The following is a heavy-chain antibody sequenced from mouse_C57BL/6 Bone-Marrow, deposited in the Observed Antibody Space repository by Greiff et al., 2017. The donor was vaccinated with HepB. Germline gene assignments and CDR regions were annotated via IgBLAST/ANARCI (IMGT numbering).Heavy chain of an antibody. CDR2: IDPEDGDT. J-gene: IGHJ1*03. D-gene: IGHD2-4*01. CDR1: GFNIKDYY. V-gene: IGHV14-2*01. CDR3: VHYDYDWYFDV. Sequence: VQLQQSGAELVKPGASVKLSCTASGFNIKDYYMHWVKQRTEQGLEWIGRIDPEDGDTKYAPKFQGKATITADTSSNTAYLQLSSLTSEDTAVYYCVHYDYDWYFDVWGTGTTVTVSS.